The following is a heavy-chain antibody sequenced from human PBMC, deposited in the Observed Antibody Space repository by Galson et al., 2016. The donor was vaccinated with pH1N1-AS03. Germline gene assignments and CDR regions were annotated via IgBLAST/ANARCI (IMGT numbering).Heavy chain of an antibody. D-gene: IGHD1-26*01. J-gene: IGHJ4*02. CDR1: GYKFTNHW. CDR3: ARRVSYTGSYPLDY. CDR2: IYPGDSDT. Sequence: QSGAEVKKPGESLKISCKGPGYKFTNHWTGWVRQMPGQGLEWMGSIYPGDSDTRYSPSFQGQVIISADKSISTAYLQWSSLKASDTAMYYCARRVSYTGSYPLDYWGQGTLVTVSS. V-gene: IGHV5-51*01.